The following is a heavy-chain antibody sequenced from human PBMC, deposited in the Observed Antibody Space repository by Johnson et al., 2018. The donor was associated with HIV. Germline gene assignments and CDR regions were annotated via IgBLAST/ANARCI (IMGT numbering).Heavy chain of an antibody. V-gene: IGHV3-30*03. D-gene: IGHD2-2*02. J-gene: IGHJ3*02. CDR1: GFTFSSYG. Sequence: QVQLVESGGGVVQPGRSLRLSCAASGFTFSSYGMHWVRQAPGKGLEWVAVISYDGSNKYYADSVKGRFTISRDNSKNTLYLEMNSLKTEDTATYYCTTAGYTFSDAFDIWGHGLMVTVSS. CDR2: ISYDGSNK. CDR3: TTAGYTFSDAFDI.